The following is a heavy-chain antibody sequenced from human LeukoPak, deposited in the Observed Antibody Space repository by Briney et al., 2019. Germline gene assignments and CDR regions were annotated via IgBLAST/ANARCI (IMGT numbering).Heavy chain of an antibody. V-gene: IGHV5-10-1*01. D-gene: IGHD6-19*01. CDR3: ARHPVGEQWLVRGVRWFDP. J-gene: IGHJ5*02. CDR2: IDPSDSYT. CDR1: GYSFTSYW. Sequence: GESLKISCKGSGYSFTSYWISWVRQMPGKGLEWMGRIDPSDSYTNYSPSFQGHVTISADRSISTAYLQWSSLKASDTAMYYCARHPVGEQWLVRGVRWFDPWGQGTLVTVSS.